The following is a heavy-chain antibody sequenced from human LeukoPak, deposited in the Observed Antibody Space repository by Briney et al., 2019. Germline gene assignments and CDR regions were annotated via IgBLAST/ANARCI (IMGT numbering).Heavy chain of an antibody. Sequence: SETLSLTCTVSGGSISSYYWSWIRQPPAKGLEWIGYIYYSGSTNYNPSLKSRVTVSVDTSKNQFSLKLSSVTAADTAVYYCARGQAGRDAFDIWGQGTMVTVSS. J-gene: IGHJ3*02. V-gene: IGHV4-59*01. CDR2: IYYSGST. CDR1: GGSISSYY. CDR3: ARGQAGRDAFDI. D-gene: IGHD6-19*01.